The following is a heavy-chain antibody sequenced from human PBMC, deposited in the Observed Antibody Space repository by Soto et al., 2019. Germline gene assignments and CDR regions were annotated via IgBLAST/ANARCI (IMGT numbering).Heavy chain of an antibody. CDR2: IQHDGRNI. Sequence: PGGSLRHSCGASAVGFSRSSLDWGRSFSGMGLDWVAVIQHDGRNIYYADSVKGRFTISRDNSKKALYLQMNDLTAEDTALYHCVRVAWGFSFGNGMGDWGQGTTVTV. V-gene: IGHV3-30*04. J-gene: IGHJ6*02. CDR3: VRVAWGFSFGNGMGD. CDR1: AVGFSRSS. D-gene: IGHD5-18*01.